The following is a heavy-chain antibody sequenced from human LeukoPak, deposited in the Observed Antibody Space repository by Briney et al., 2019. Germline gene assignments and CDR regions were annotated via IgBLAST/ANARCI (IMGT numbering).Heavy chain of an antibody. J-gene: IGHJ3*02. V-gene: IGHV3-48*03. D-gene: IGHD2-15*01. CDR2: ISSSGSTI. CDR3: VRDCGGSGYALVTDAFDI. CDR1: RFTYSRYE. Sequence: GGSLRLSCASTRFTYSRYEMNSLRQAPGKGLEWVSYISSSGSTIYYADSVKGRFTISRDNAKNSLNLQMNSLRAEDTAVYYCVRDCGGSGYALVTDAFDIWGQGTMVTVSS.